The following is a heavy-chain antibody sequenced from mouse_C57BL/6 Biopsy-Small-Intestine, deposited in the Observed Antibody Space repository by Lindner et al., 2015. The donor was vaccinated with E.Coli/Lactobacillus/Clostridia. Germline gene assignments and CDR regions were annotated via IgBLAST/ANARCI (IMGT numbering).Heavy chain of an antibody. D-gene: IGHD3-2*02. CDR1: GCSISGYY. Sequence: VQLQESGPELVKPGASVKISCKASGCSISGYYMHWVRQSHGNILDWVGYISPYNGVSSYNQKFKGKATLTVDKSSSTAYMELRSLTSEDSAVYYCARSEGSSGFFDYWGQGTTLTVPS. CDR2: ISPYNGVS. CDR3: ARSEGSSGFFDY. J-gene: IGHJ2*01. V-gene: IGHV1-31*01.